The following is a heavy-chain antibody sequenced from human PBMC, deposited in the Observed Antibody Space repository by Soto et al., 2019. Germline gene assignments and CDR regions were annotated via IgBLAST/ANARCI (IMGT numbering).Heavy chain of an antibody. Sequence: SETLSLTCTVSGGSISISSYYWCWIRQPPGKGLEWIGFIYYSGSAYYNPSLKSRVTMSVDTSKNQFSLNLSSVTAADTAVYYCARAPNCLSTTRGPSWFDPSGQGPLVTVS. CDR2: IYYSGSA. D-gene: IGHD2-2*01. V-gene: IGHV4-30-4*08. J-gene: IGHJ5*02. CDR3: ARAPNCLSTTRGPSWFDP. CDR1: GGSISISSYY.